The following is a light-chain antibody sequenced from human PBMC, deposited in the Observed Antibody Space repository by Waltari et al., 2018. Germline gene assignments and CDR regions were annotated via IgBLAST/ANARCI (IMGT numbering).Light chain of an antibody. CDR3: CSYAGQFTWV. V-gene: IGLV2-11*01. Sequence: QSALTQPPSVSGSPGQSVTISCTGTSIDIRDEKYVSWFQPYPGKAPQVLMFAVSERPSGVPYRFSGSKSGNTASLTISGLQSEDESHYFCCSYAGQFTWVFGGGTKLTVL. CDR1: SIDIRDEKY. CDR2: AVS. J-gene: IGLJ2*01.